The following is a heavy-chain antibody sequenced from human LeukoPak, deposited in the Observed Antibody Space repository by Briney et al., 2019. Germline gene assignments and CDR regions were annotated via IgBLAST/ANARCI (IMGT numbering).Heavy chain of an antibody. CDR2: ISSSSSTI. D-gene: IGHD6-19*01. J-gene: IGHJ4*02. CDR1: GFTFSSYS. Sequence: PGGSLRLSCAASGFTFSSYSMNWVRQAPGKGLEWVSYISSSSSTIYYADSVKGRFTISRDNSKNMLYLQMNSLRAEDTAVYYCAKENSGWLMDYFDYWGQGTLVTVTS. CDR3: AKENSGWLMDYFDY. V-gene: IGHV3-48*01.